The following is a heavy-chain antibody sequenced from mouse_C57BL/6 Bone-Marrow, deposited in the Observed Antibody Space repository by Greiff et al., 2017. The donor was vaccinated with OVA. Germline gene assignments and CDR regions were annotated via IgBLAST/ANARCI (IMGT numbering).Heavy chain of an antibody. CDR1: GYTFTEYT. Sequence: VMLVESGAELVKPGASVKLSCKASGYTFTEYTIHWVKQRSGQGLEWIGWFYPGSGSIKYNEKFKDKATLTADKSSSTVYMELSRLTSEDSAVYFCARHPPIYDGYYGAMDYWGQGTSVTVSS. D-gene: IGHD2-3*01. J-gene: IGHJ4*01. CDR2: FYPGSGSI. V-gene: IGHV1-62-2*01. CDR3: ARHPPIYDGYYGAMDY.